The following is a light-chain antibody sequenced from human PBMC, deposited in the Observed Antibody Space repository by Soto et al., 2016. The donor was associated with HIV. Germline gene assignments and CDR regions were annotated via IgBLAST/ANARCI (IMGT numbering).Light chain of an antibody. CDR3: QVWDSSSDHLVV. J-gene: IGLJ2*01. V-gene: IGLV3-21*03. CDR1: NIGSKS. Sequence: SYELTQPPSVSVAPGKTARITCGGNNIGSKSVHWYQRKPGQAPVLVVYEDSDRPSGIPERFSGSNSGNTATLTISRVEAGDEADYYCQVWDSSSDHLVVFGGGTKLTVL. CDR2: EDS.